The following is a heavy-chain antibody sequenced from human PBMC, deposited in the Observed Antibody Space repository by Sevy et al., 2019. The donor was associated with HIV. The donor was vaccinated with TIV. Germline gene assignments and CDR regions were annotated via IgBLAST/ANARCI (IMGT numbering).Heavy chain of an antibody. Sequence: GESLKIYCKGSGYTFNTYWIAWVRQMPGKGLEWMGLIYPDDSDTRYSPSFQGHVTISADKSTDTAYLQWSSLKASDTAMYYCARPALNYYDSNGYGFNLWDQGTMVTVSS. CDR2: IYPDDSDT. CDR3: ARPALNYYDSNGYGFNL. V-gene: IGHV5-51*01. D-gene: IGHD3-22*01. J-gene: IGHJ3*01. CDR1: GYTFNTYW.